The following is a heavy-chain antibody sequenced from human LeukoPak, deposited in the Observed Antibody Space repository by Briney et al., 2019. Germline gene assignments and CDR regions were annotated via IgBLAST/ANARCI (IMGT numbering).Heavy chain of an antibody. CDR2: ISWDGGST. V-gene: IGHV3-43D*03. J-gene: IGHJ4*02. Sequence: GGSLRLSCAASGFTFDDYAMHWVRQAPGKGLEWVSLISWDGGSTYYADSVKGRFTISRDNSKNSLYLQMNRLRAEDTAVYYCARDWFHAIDYWGQGTLVTVSS. D-gene: IGHD2/OR15-2a*01. CDR1: GFTFDDYA. CDR3: ARDWFHAIDY.